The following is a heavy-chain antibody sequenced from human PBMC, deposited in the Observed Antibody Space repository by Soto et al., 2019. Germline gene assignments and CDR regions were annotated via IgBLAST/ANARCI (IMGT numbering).Heavy chain of an antibody. J-gene: IGHJ4*02. D-gene: IGHD6-13*01. CDR1: GGSISSYY. CDR2: IYYSGST. Sequence: SETLSLTCTVSGGSISSYYWSWIRQPPGKGLEWIGYIYYSGSTNYNPSLKSRVTISVDTSKNQFSLKLSSVTAADTAVYYCARGDGDSSSWYYFDYWGQGTLVTVSS. CDR3: ARGDGDSSSWYYFDY. V-gene: IGHV4-59*01.